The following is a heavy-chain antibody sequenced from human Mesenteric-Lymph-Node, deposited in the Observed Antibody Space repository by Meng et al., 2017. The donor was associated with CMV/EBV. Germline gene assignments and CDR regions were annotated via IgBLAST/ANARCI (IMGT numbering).Heavy chain of an antibody. D-gene: IGHD3-3*01. CDR3: ARGRTCDFWSGYSSCGWFDP. CDR1: FTSYD. J-gene: IGHJ5*02. Sequence: FTSYDINWVRQATGQGLEWMGWMNPNSGNTGYAQKFQGRVTITRNTSISTAYMELSSLRSEDTAVYYCARGRTCDFWSGYSSCGWFDPWGQGTLVTVSS. CDR2: MNPNSGNT. V-gene: IGHV1-8*03.